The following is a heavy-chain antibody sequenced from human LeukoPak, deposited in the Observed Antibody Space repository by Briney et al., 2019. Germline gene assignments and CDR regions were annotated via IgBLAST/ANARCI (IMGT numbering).Heavy chain of an antibody. CDR1: GGTFSSYA. J-gene: IGHJ6*02. CDR2: IIPIFGTA. D-gene: IGHD2-8*01. Sequence: SVKVSCKASGGTFSSYAISWVRQAPGQGLEWMGGIIPIFGTANYAQKFQGRVTITADESTSTAYMELSSLRSEDTAVYYCAREKVGYCTNGVCPEGYYYGMDVWGQGTTVTVSS. CDR3: AREKVGYCTNGVCPEGYYYGMDV. V-gene: IGHV1-69*13.